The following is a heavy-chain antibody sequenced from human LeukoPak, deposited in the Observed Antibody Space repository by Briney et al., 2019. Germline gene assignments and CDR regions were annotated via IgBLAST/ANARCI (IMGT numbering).Heavy chain of an antibody. CDR3: ARVGEGSGSSTPGYYYYGMDV. D-gene: IGHD3-10*01. CDR1: GFTFSSYS. CDR2: ISSSSSYI. V-gene: IGHV3-21*01. J-gene: IGHJ6*02. Sequence: GGSLRLSCAASGFTFSSYSMNWVRQAPGKGLEWVSSISSSSSYIYYADSVKGRFTISRDNAKNSLYLQMNSLRAEDTAVYYCARVGEGSGSSTPGYYYYGMDVWGQGTTVTVSS.